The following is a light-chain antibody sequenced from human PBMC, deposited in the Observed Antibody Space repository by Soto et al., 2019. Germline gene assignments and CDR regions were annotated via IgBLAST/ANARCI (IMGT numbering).Light chain of an antibody. CDR2: GAS. CDR3: QQYDSSPLFT. CDR1: QSVSSSY. Sequence: EIVLTQSPGTLSLSPGERATLSCRASQSVSSSYLAWYQHKPGQAPRLLIYGASSRATGIPDRFSGSGSGTDFTLTISRLEPEDFAVYYCQQYDSSPLFTFGPGTKVDIK. V-gene: IGKV3-20*01. J-gene: IGKJ3*01.